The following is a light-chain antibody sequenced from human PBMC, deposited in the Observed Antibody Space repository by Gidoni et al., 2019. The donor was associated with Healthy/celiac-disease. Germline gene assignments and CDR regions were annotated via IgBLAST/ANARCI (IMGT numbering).Light chain of an antibody. CDR2: AAS. CDR1: QGISSY. V-gene: IGKV1-8*01. CDR3: QQYYSYPRT. J-gene: IGKJ1*01. Sequence: AIRITQSPSSLSAYTGDSVTITCRASQGISSYLAWYQKKPVKAPKLLIYAASTLQSGVPSRFSGSGSGTDFTLTISCLQSEDFATYYCQQYYSYPRTFGQGTKVEIK.